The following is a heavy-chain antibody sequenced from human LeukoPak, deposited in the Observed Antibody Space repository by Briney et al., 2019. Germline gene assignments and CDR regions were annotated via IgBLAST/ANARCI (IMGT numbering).Heavy chain of an antibody. V-gene: IGHV3-15*01. Sequence: GVPHRLSCAASGFTFSNAWMSWARQAPGKWMECVGRIKSETYGGTTDYAASEKGRFTISRDDSKNTLYLKMNSLKAEDIAVYYCTTDRDWGQGTLVTVSS. D-gene: IGHD3-10*01. J-gene: IGHJ4*02. CDR1: GFTFSNAW. CDR3: TTDRD. CDR2: IKSETYGGTT.